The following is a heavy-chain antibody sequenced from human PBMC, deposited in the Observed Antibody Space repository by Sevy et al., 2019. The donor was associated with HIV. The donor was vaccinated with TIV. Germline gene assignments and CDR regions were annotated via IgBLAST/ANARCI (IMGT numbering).Heavy chain of an antibody. D-gene: IGHD1-7*01. CDR3: ARGNWNYVPYFDY. CDR2: ISYSGST. J-gene: IGHJ4*02. CDR1: GGSVSSGSYY. Sequence: SETLSLTCTVSGGSVSSGSYYWSWIRQPPGKGLEWIGYISYSGSTNYNPSLKSRVTISVDTSKNQFSLKLSSVTAADTAVYYCARGNWNYVPYFDYWGQGTLVTVSS. V-gene: IGHV4-61*01.